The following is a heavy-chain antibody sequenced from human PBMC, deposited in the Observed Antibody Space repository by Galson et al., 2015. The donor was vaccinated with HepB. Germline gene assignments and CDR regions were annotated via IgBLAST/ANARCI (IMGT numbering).Heavy chain of an antibody. V-gene: IGHV1-24*01. D-gene: IGHD3-10*01. CDR1: GYTLTELS. Sequence: SVKVSCKVSGYTLTELSMHWVRQAPGKGLEWMGGFDPEDGETIYAQKFQGRVTMTEDTSTDTAYMELSSLRSEDTAVYYCATDRRGSGSLQNRGQGTLVTVSS. CDR2: FDPEDGET. CDR3: ATDRRGSGSLQN. J-gene: IGHJ4*02.